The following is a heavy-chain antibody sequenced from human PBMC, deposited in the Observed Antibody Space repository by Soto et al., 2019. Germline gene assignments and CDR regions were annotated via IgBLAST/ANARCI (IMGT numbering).Heavy chain of an antibody. CDR1: GDSVSSNSAA. V-gene: IGHV6-1*01. CDR2: TYYRSKWYN. J-gene: IGHJ6*02. CDR3: ARIPRSGYSYGSYYYYGMDV. D-gene: IGHD5-18*01. Sequence: SQTLSLTCAISGDSVSSNSAAWNWIRQSPSRGLEWLGRTYYRSKWYNDYVVSVKSRITINPDTSKNQFSLQLNSVTPEDTAVYYCARIPRSGYSYGSYYYYGMDVWGQGTTVTVSS.